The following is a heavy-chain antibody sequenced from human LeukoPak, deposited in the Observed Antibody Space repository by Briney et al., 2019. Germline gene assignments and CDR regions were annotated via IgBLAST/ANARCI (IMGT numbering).Heavy chain of an antibody. D-gene: IGHD4-17*01. CDR2: ISYSGST. CDR3: ARAGSFRLTTTL. CDR1: GGSISRYY. V-gene: IGHV4-59*01. Sequence: ASETLSLTCAVSGGSISRYYWMWIRQPPGKGLEWIGYISYSGSTSLNPSLKSRVTISLDTSTNRVSLKLSSVTAADTALYYCARAGSFRLTTTLWGQGTLVTASS. J-gene: IGHJ4*02.